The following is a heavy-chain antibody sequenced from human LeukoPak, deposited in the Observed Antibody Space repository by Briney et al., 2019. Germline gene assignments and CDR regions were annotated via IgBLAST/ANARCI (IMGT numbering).Heavy chain of an antibody. CDR1: GFTVSSNY. CDR3: ARDMYSSGPTGAFDI. CDR2: IYSGGST. Sequence: GGSLRLSCAASGFTVSSNYMSWVRQAPGKGLEWVSVIYSGGSTYYADSVKGRFTISRDNSKNTLYLQMNSLRAEDTAVYYCARDMYSSGPTGAFDIWGQGTMVTVSS. J-gene: IGHJ3*02. D-gene: IGHD6-19*01. V-gene: IGHV3-66*01.